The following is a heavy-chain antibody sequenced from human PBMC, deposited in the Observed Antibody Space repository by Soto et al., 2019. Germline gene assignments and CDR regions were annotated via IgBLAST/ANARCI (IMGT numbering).Heavy chain of an antibody. J-gene: IGHJ4*02. Sequence: QVQLQESGPGLVKPSQTLSLTCTVSGDSISSGGYYWSWIRQHPGKGLEGIAHVYYSGSTYYNTSLKRRVTISVDTSKNQFSLKLSSVTEADTAVYYCARSPHFDGYNDYWGQGTLVTVSS. D-gene: IGHD3-9*01. V-gene: IGHV4-31*03. CDR2: VYYSGST. CDR1: GDSISSGGYY. CDR3: ARSPHFDGYNDY.